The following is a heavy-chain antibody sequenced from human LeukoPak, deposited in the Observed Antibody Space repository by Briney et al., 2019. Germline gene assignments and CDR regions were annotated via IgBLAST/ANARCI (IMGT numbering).Heavy chain of an antibody. V-gene: IGHV1-18*01. CDR1: GYTLVSHG. CDR3: ARDSYSSSWYESYYYYMDV. J-gene: IGHJ6*03. Sequence: GASVKVSCKASGYTLVSHGIRWVRQAPGQGLAWMGWISVYNGNPNYAQKLQGRVTMTTDTSTSTAYMELRSLRSDDTAVYYCARDSYSSSWYESYYYYMDVWGKGTTVTVSS. CDR2: ISVYNGNP. D-gene: IGHD6-13*01.